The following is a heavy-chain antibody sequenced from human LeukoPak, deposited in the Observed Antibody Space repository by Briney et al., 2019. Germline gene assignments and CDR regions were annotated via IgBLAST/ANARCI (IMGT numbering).Heavy chain of an antibody. CDR2: IKQDGSEK. D-gene: IGHD3-10*01. CDR1: GFTFSSYW. Sequence: GGSLRLSCAASGFTFSSYWMHWVRQAPGKGLEWVASIKQDGSEKYYVDSVKGRFTISRDSAENTVYLQMKSLKGEDTAFYYCARPLLYYYGSETYFWFDLWGQGTLVTVSS. J-gene: IGHJ5*02. CDR3: ARPLLYYYGSETYFWFDL. V-gene: IGHV3-7*01.